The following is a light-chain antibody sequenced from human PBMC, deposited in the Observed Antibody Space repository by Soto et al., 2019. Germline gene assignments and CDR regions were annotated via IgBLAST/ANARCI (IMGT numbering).Light chain of an antibody. CDR1: SSDVGGYSY. V-gene: IGLV2-14*03. CDR3: SSYTSSTAYI. CDR2: HVT. Sequence: QSALTQPASVSGSPGQSITISCTGTSSDVGGYSYVSWYQQHPGDAPKLMIFHVTNRPSGFSDRFSGSKSGNTASLTISGLQAEDEADYYCSSYTSSTAYIFGTGTKLTVL. J-gene: IGLJ1*01.